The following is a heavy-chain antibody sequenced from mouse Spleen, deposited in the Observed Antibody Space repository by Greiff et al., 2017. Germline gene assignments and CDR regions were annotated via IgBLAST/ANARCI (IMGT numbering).Heavy chain of an antibody. D-gene: IGHD2-14*01. V-gene: IGHV1-52*01. CDR3: ASGDDRWYFDV. CDR1: GYTFTSYW. J-gene: IGHJ1*03. Sequence: QVQLQQPGAELVRPGSSVKLSCKASGYTFTSYWMHWVKQRPIQGLEWIGNIDPSDSETHYNQKFKDKATLTVDKSSSTAYMQLSSLTSKDSAVYYCASGDDRWYFDVWGTGTTVTVSS. CDR2: IDPSDSET.